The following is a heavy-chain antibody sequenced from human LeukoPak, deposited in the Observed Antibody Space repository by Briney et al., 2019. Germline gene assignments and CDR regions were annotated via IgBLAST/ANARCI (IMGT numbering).Heavy chain of an antibody. Sequence: SQTLSLTCAISGDSFSGNSVAWNWIRQSPSRGLEWLGRTYYRSKWYNDYAVSVKSPITIKSDTSKNQFSLQLNSVTPADTAVYYCARGYGDSLLNYWGQGALVTVAS. CDR1: GDSFSGNSVA. J-gene: IGHJ4*02. CDR3: ARGYGDSLLNY. V-gene: IGHV6-1*01. CDR2: TYYRSKWYN. D-gene: IGHD4-17*01.